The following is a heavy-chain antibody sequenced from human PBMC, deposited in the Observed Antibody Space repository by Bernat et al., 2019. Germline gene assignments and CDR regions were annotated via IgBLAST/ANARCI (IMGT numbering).Heavy chain of an antibody. CDR2: ISYDGSNK. CDR1: RFTFSSYG. V-gene: IGHV3-30*18. CDR3: AKDLGVQQLAFDYYYYYGLDV. D-gene: IGHD6-13*01. Sequence: QVQLVESGGGVVQPGRSLRLSCAASRFTFSSYGMHWVRQAPGKGLEWVAVISYDGSNKYYADSVKGRFTISRDNSRNKLYLQMNSLRIEDTAIYYCAKDLGVQQLAFDYYYYYGLDVWGQGTTVTVSS. J-gene: IGHJ6*02.